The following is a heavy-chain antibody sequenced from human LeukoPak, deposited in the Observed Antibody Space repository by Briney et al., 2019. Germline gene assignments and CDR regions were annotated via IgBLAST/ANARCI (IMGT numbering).Heavy chain of an antibody. CDR3: ARQNDFRLDY. CDR2: IYPGDSDT. D-gene: IGHD3-3*01. CDR1: GYTFSSFW. V-gene: IGHV5-51*01. Sequence: GESLKISCKGSGYTFSSFWIGWVRQMPGKGLEWMGIIYPGDSDTRYSPSLQGQVTISVDTSIGTAYLQWSSLKASDTAIYYCARQNDFRLDYWGQGTLVTVSS. J-gene: IGHJ4*02.